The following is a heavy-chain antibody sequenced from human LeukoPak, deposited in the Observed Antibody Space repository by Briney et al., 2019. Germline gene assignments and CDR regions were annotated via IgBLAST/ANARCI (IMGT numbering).Heavy chain of an antibody. CDR1: GYSFTNYW. V-gene: IGHV5-51*01. CDR3: VRPDSTGYYAY. Sequence: GESLKISCKGSGYSFTNYWIGWVRQMPGKGLEWMAIINPSDSDTRYSPSFQGQVTISADKSISTAYLQWSSPKASDTAMYYCVRPDSTGYYAYWGQGTLVTVSS. CDR2: INPSDSDT. D-gene: IGHD3-22*01. J-gene: IGHJ4*02.